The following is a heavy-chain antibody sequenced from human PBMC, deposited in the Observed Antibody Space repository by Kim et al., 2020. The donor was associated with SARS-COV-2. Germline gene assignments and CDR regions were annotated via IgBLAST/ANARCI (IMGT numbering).Heavy chain of an antibody. Sequence: GGSLRLSCAASGFTFSTYSMNWVRQAPGKGLEWFSSISSDSRYIYYADSVRGRFTISRDNAKNSLFLQMNSLRAEDTTVYYCAKTLPYYDTSGSYGEYF. CDR2: ISSDSRYI. V-gene: IGHV3-21*01. D-gene: IGHD3-22*01. CDR3: AKTLPYYDTSGSYGEYF. J-gene: IGHJ1*01. CDR1: GFTFSTYS.